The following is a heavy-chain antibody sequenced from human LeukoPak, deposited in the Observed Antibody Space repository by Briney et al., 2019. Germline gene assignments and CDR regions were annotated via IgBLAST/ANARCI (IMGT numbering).Heavy chain of an antibody. V-gene: IGHV4-61*05. CDR3: ARHFVNLGYCSSTSCYRSQWWFDP. D-gene: IGHD2-2*02. CDR1: GVSIRSTNYY. Sequence: PSETLSLTCTVSGVSIRSTNYYWSWIRQPPGKGLEWIGYIYYSGSTNYNPSLKSRVTTSVDTSKNQFSLKLSSVTAADTAVYYCARHFVNLGYCSSTSCYRSQWWFDPWGQGTLVTVSS. J-gene: IGHJ5*02. CDR2: IYYSGST.